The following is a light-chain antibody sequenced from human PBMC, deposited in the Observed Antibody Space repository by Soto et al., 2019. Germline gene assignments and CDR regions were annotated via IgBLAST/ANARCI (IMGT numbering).Light chain of an antibody. CDR1: QGVTTN. V-gene: IGKV3-15*01. Sequence: DIVMTKSPDTLPVSPEERANLTCRAGQGVTTNFAWYQQKSGQSPRLLIYDVSIRATGVPARFSATGSETDFTLTISGLQSGDSAVYFCQQYNNWPLSFGQGTRMEIK. J-gene: IGKJ5*01. CDR2: DVS. CDR3: QQYNNWPLS.